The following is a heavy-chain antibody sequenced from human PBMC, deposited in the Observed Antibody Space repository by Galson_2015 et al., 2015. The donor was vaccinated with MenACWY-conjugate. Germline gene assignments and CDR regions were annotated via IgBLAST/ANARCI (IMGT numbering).Heavy chain of an antibody. D-gene: IGHD2-2*01. CDR3: ARGPVSYQLLVYYFDY. J-gene: IGHJ4*02. CDR1: GYPFTSYH. CDR2: INTRAGST. V-gene: IGHV1-46*01. Sequence: SVKVSCKASGYPFTSYHIHWVRQAPGQGLEWMGLINTRAGSTTYAQKFQGRVTMNRDTSTSTVYMELSSLRSEDTAVYYCARGPVSYQLLVYYFDYWGQGTLVTVSS.